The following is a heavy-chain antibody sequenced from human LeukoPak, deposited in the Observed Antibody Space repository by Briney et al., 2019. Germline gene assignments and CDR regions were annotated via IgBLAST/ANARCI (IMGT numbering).Heavy chain of an antibody. CDR3: AKDWAVSITMVRGVSFDY. J-gene: IGHJ4*02. Sequence: GGSLRLSCAASGFTFSSYAMSWVRQAPGKGLEWVSAISGSGGSTYYADSVKGRFTISRDNSKNTLYLQMNSLRAEDTAVYYCAKDWAVSITMVRGVSFDYWGQGTLVTVSS. CDR1: GFTFSSYA. CDR2: ISGSGGST. D-gene: IGHD3-10*01. V-gene: IGHV3-23*01.